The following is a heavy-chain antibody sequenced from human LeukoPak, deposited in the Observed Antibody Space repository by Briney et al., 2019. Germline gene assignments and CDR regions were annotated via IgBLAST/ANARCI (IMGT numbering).Heavy chain of an antibody. V-gene: IGHV3-21*01. CDR3: ARIYSSSWPYYYYYYMDV. Sequence: GGSLRLSCAAPGFIFSSYGMNWVRQAPGKGLEWVSSISSGADYIYYGDSVRGRFTISRDNAKNSLYRQMNSLRAEDTAVYYCARIYSSSWPYYYYYYMDVWGKGTTVTVSS. CDR2: ISSGADYI. D-gene: IGHD6-13*01. J-gene: IGHJ6*03. CDR1: GFIFSSYG.